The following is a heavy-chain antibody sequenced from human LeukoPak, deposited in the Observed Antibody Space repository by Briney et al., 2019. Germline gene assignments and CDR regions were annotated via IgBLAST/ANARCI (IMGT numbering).Heavy chain of an antibody. CDR2: IYYSGST. Sequence: SETLSLTCIVSGGSINSGSYYWSWIRQYPGKGLEWIAYIYYSGSTYYNPSLKSRVTISVGTSKNQFSLKLSSMTAADTAVYYCARSHSYGPTFYFDYWGQGTLVTVSS. D-gene: IGHD5-18*01. CDR3: ARSHSYGPTFYFDY. J-gene: IGHJ4*02. CDR1: GGSINSGSYY. V-gene: IGHV4-31*02.